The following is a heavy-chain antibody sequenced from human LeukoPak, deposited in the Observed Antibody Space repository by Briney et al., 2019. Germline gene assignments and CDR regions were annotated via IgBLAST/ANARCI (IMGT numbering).Heavy chain of an antibody. J-gene: IGHJ5*02. CDR3: ARVVAALIKWFDP. D-gene: IGHD2-15*01. CDR1: GGSFSGYY. V-gene: IGHV4-34*01. Sequence: SETLSLTCAVYGGSFSGYYWSWIRQPPGKGLEWIGEINHSGSTNYNPSLKSRVTISVDTSKNQFSLKLSSVTAADTAVYYCARVVAALIKWFDPWGQGTLVTVSS. CDR2: INHSGST.